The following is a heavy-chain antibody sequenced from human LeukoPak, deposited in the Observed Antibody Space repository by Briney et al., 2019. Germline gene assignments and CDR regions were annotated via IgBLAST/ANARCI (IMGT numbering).Heavy chain of an antibody. CDR2: ISGYNGNT. V-gene: IGHV1-18*01. D-gene: IGHD1-14*01. Sequence: ASVKVSCKASGYTFRSYGISWVRQAPGQRLEWMGWISGYNGNTNYAQKLQGRVTMTTDTSTSTAYMELRSLRSDDTAVYYCARSDRSDFYFDYWGQGTLVTVSS. CDR3: ARSDRSDFYFDY. J-gene: IGHJ4*02. CDR1: GYTFRSYG.